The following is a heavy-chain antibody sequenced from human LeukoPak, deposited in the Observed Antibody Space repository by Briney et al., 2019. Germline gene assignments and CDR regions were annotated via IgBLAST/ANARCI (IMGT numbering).Heavy chain of an antibody. J-gene: IGHJ5*02. Sequence: SETLSLTCSVSGGSISSSSYYWAWIRQPPGKGLEWIANICYSGSTYFNPSLKSRVTISKDTSKNQFSLKLTSVTAADTAVYYCARLVPPGWFDPWGQGTLVTVSS. CDR1: GGSISSSSYY. CDR2: ICYSGST. CDR3: ARLVPPGWFDP. V-gene: IGHV4-39*01.